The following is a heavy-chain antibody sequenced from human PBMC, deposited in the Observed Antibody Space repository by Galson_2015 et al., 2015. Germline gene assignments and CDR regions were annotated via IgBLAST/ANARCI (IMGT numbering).Heavy chain of an antibody. CDR2: ISGSGGST. Sequence: SLRLSCAASGFTFSSYAMNWVRQAPGKGLELVSAISGSGGSTYYADSVKGRFTISRDNSKNTLYLQMNSLRAEDTAVYYCAKVGGSGSYPPANYYFDYWGQGTLVTVSS. CDR1: GFTFSSYA. CDR3: AKVGGSGSYPPANYYFDY. D-gene: IGHD3-10*01. J-gene: IGHJ4*02. V-gene: IGHV3-23*01.